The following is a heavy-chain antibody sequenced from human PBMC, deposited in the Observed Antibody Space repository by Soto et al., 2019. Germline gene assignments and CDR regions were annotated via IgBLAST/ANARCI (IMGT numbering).Heavy chain of an antibody. D-gene: IGHD1-1*01. CDR1: GGSISSGDYY. CDR2: IYYSGST. J-gene: IGHJ6*02. V-gene: IGHV4-30-4*01. CDR3: ARVGELENYYYGMDV. Sequence: TSETLSLTCTVSGGSISSGDYYWSWIRQPPGKGLEWIGYIYYSGSTYYNPSLKSRVTISVDTSKNQFSLKLSSVTAADTAVYYCARVGELENYYYGMDVWGQGTTVTVS.